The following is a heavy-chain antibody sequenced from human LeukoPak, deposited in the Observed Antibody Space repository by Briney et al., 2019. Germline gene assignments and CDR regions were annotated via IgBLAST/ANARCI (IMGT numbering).Heavy chain of an antibody. J-gene: IGHJ4*02. V-gene: IGHV3-23*01. CDR1: GFTFTSYA. D-gene: IGHD6-13*01. CDR3: AKAAAAPGFDF. Sequence: PGGSLRLSCAASGFTFTSYALNWVRQAPGKGLGWVATVSGSGDRMYHADSVKGRFTISRDNSKNTIYLQMNSLRAEDTALYYCAKAAAAPGFDFWGQGTLVTVSS. CDR2: VSGSGDRM.